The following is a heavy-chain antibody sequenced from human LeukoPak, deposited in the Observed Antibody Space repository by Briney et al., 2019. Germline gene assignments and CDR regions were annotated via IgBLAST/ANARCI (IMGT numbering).Heavy chain of an antibody. J-gene: IGHJ5*02. Sequence: ASMTVSCTASGGTFSIYAISWVRQAPGQGLEWMGGIIPIFGTANYAQKFQGRVTITADESTSTAYMELSSLRSEDTAVYYCARGEYDFWSGYLRRGWFDPWGQGTLVTVSS. CDR1: GGTFSIYA. D-gene: IGHD3-3*01. V-gene: IGHV1-69*13. CDR3: ARGEYDFWSGYLRRGWFDP. CDR2: IIPIFGTA.